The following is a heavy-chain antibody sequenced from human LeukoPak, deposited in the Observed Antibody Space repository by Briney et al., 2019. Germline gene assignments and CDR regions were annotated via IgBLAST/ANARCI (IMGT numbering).Heavy chain of an antibody. D-gene: IGHD1-1*01. CDR1: GFTFRSYG. Sequence: GGTLRLSCAAAGFTFRSYGMTWVRQAPGKGLEWVSSITGRGDSTYYADSVKGRFIISRDNSKNTLYLQMNSLRAEDTAIYYCAKLENWGQGTLVTVSS. CDR2: ITGRGDST. CDR3: AKLEN. J-gene: IGHJ4*02. V-gene: IGHV3-23*01.